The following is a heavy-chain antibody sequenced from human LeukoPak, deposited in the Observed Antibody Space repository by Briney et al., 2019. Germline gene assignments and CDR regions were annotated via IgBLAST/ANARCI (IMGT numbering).Heavy chain of an antibody. J-gene: IGHJ5*02. D-gene: IGHD1-1*01. Sequence: GGSLRLSCAASGFILSGYWMSWVRQAPGKGLEWVSSISGSGSYIYYADSVKGRFTISRDNAKNSVFLQMNSLRAEDTAVYYCARWGGTTGTTDWFDPWGQGTLVTVSS. CDR1: GFILSGYW. CDR3: ARWGGTTGTTDWFDP. V-gene: IGHV3-21*01. CDR2: ISGSGSYI.